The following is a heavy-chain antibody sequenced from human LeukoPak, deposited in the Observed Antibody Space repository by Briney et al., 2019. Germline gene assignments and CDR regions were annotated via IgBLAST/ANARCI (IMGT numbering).Heavy chain of an antibody. V-gene: IGHV1-18*04. CDR3: ARPIGYCSSTSCRLYFDY. CDR2: FSAYNGNT. Sequence: ASVKVSCTASGYTFTSYGISWVRQAPGQGLEWMGWFSAYNGNTNYAQKLQGRVTMTTDTSTSTAYMELRSLRSDDTAVYYCARPIGYCSSTSCRLYFDYWGQGTLVTVSS. CDR1: GYTFTSYG. J-gene: IGHJ4*02. D-gene: IGHD2-2*01.